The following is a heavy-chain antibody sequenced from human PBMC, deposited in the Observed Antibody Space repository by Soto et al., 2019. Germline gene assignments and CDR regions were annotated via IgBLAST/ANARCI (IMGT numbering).Heavy chain of an antibody. CDR1: GYTFTSYG. D-gene: IGHD6-13*01. CDR2: ISAYNGNT. J-gene: IGHJ5*02. Sequence: ASVKVSFKASGYTFTSYGISWVRQAPGQGLEWMGWISAYNGNTNYAQKLQGRVTMTTDTSTSTAYMELRSLRSDDTAVYYCAREVYSSSWYAGWFDPWGQGTLVTVSS. V-gene: IGHV1-18*01. CDR3: AREVYSSSWYAGWFDP.